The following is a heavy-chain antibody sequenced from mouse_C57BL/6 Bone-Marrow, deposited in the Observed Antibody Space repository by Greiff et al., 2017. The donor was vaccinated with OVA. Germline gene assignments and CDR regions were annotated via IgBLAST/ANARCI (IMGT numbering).Heavy chain of an antibody. Sequence: QVQLQQPGAELVKPGASVKLSCKASGYTFTSYWMHWVKQRPGQGLEWIGMIHPNSGSTNYNEKFKSKATLPVDKSSSTAYMQLSSLTSEDSAVYYCARRWLTFAWFAYWGQGTLVTVSA. CDR2: IHPNSGST. V-gene: IGHV1-64*01. CDR1: GYTFTSYW. J-gene: IGHJ3*01. CDR3: ARRWLTFAWFAY. D-gene: IGHD2-3*01.